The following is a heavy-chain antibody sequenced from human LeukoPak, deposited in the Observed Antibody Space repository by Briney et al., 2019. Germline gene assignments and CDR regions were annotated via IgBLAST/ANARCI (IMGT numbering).Heavy chain of an antibody. V-gene: IGHV3-7*01. Sequence: PGGSLRLSCAASGFGFSRYWMSWVRQAPGKGLEWVANIKQDGSEKNYLESVKGRFTISRDNAKNSLYLQTNSLRAEDTAVYYCARAGQEWFGELGFDQWGQGTLVIVSS. CDR3: ARAGQEWFGELGFDQ. J-gene: IGHJ4*02. CDR1: GFGFSRYW. D-gene: IGHD3-10*01. CDR2: IKQDGSEK.